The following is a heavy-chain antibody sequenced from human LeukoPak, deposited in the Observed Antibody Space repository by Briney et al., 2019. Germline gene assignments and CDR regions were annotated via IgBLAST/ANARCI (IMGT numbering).Heavy chain of an antibody. V-gene: IGHV3-53*01. CDR3: ATGGEYYDTGGYGHDH. CDR2: IYSGGDT. CDR1: GFTISSHY. J-gene: IGHJ4*02. D-gene: IGHD3-22*01. Sequence: PGGSLRLSCAASGFTISSHYMSWVRQAPGKGLEQVSVIYSGGDTYYADSVKGRFTTSRDNSKNTLYLQMNSLRAEDTAVYYCATGGEYYDTGGYGHDHWGQGTLVTVSS.